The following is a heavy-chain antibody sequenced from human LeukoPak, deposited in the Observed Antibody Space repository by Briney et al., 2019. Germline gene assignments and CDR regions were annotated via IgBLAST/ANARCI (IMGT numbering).Heavy chain of an antibody. CDR1: GFTFSSYA. CDR3: AKRGRGDYDFWSGYYREAEYFQH. D-gene: IGHD3-3*01. Sequence: GGSLRLSCAASGFTFSSYAMSWVRQAPGKGLEGVSAISGSGGSTYYADSVKGRFTISRDNSKDTLYLQMNSLRAEDTAVYYCAKRGRGDYDFWSGYYREAEYFQHWGQGTLVTVSS. J-gene: IGHJ1*01. CDR2: ISGSGGST. V-gene: IGHV3-23*01.